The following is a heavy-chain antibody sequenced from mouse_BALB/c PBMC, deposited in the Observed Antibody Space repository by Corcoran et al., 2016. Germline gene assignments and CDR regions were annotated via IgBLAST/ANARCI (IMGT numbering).Heavy chain of an antibody. D-gene: IGHD2-4*01. J-gene: IGHJ2*01. Sequence: EVQLQQSGPELVKPGASVQISCKTSGYTFTEYTMHWVKQRHGKSLEWLGGITPNDGGTSYNQKFKGKATLTVDKSSSTAYMELRSMTSEDSAVYFCARMITTGDFDYWGQGTTLTVSS. CDR3: ARMITTGDFDY. CDR2: ITPNDGGT. V-gene: IGHV1-18*01. CDR1: GYTFTEYT.